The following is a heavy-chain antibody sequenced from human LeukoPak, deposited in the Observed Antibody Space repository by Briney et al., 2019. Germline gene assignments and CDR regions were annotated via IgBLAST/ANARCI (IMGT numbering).Heavy chain of an antibody. D-gene: IGHD6-13*01. CDR2: INHSGST. V-gene: IGHV4-34*01. CDR3: ARHAGGIAASGTRPFDY. CDR1: GGSFSGYY. J-gene: IGHJ4*02. Sequence: SETLSLTCAVYGGSFSGYYWSWIRQPPGKGLEWIGEINHSGSTYYNPSRKSRVTTSVDTSKNQFSLKLTSVTAADTAVYYCARHAGGIAASGTRPFDYWGQGTLVTVSS.